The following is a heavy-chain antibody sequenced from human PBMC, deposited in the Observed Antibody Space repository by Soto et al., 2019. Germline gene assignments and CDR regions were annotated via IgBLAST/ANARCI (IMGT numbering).Heavy chain of an antibody. V-gene: IGHV1-2*04. D-gene: IGHD5-18*01. J-gene: IGHJ4*02. CDR1: GYTFTSYG. CDR2: INPNSGGT. CDR3: ARDMVDTAMVTGFDY. Sequence: ASVKVSCKASGYTFTSYGISWVRQAPGQGLEWMGWINPNSGGTNYAQKFQGWVTMTRDTSISTAYMELSRLRSDDTAVYYCARDMVDTAMVTGFDYWGQGTLVTVSS.